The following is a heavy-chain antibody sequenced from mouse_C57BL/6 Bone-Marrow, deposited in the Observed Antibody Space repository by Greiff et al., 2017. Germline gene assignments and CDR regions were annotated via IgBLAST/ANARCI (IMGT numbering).Heavy chain of an antibody. Sequence: QVQLKESGAELARPGASVKLSCKASGYTFTSYGISWVKQRTGQGLEWIGEIYPRSGNTYYKEKFKGKATLTADKSSSTAYMELRSLTSEDSAVYFCARAPYYYGSSFYYAMDYWGQGTSVTVSS. J-gene: IGHJ4*01. D-gene: IGHD1-1*01. V-gene: IGHV1-81*01. CDR1: GYTFTSYG. CDR2: IYPRSGNT. CDR3: ARAPYYYGSSFYYAMDY.